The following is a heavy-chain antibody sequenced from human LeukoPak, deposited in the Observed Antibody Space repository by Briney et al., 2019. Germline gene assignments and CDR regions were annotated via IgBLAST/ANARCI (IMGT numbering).Heavy chain of an antibody. CDR2: ISSNGDST. J-gene: IGHJ4*02. V-gene: IGHV3-64*01. D-gene: IGHD6-19*01. Sequence: GGSLRLPFAASGLTFSSYPMHWVRQAPGKGLEYVAGISSNGDSTDYANSVKGRFTISRDNSKNTLYLQMGSLRSEDMAVFYCATGIAVAAFDYWGQGTLVTVSS. CDR3: ATGIAVAAFDY. CDR1: GLTFSSYP.